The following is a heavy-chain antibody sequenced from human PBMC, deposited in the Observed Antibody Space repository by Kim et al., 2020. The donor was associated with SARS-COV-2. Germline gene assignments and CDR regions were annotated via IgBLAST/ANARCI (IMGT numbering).Heavy chain of an antibody. J-gene: IGHJ4*02. V-gene: IGHV3-21*01. D-gene: IGHD6-13*01. CDR2: ISVSSSYI. CDR1: GFTFSSYG. Sequence: GGSLRLSCAASGFTFSSYGMNWVRQAPGKGLEWVSFISVSSSYIYYADSVKGRFTISRDNAKNSLYLQMNSLRAEDTAVYYCARDQAGYYFDYWGQGTLVTVSS. CDR3: ARDQAGYYFDY.